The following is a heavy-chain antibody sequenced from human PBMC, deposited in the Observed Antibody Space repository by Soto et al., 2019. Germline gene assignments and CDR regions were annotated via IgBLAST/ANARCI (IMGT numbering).Heavy chain of an antibody. CDR2: IKQDGSEK. D-gene: IGHD3-3*01. Sequence: GGSLRLSCAASGFTFSSYWMSWVRQAPGKGLEWVANIKQDGSEKYYVDSVKGRFTISRDNAKNSLYLQMNSLRAEDTAVYYCARGTLRFLEWLLQPTGYMDVWGKGTTVTVSS. J-gene: IGHJ6*03. V-gene: IGHV3-7*01. CDR3: ARGTLRFLEWLLQPTGYMDV. CDR1: GFTFSSYW.